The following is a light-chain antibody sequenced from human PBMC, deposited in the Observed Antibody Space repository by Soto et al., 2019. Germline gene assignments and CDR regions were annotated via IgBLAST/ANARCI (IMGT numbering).Light chain of an antibody. Sequence: NFMLTQPHSVSESPGKTVTISCTRSSGSIASNYVQWYQQRPGSAPTTVIYEDNQRPSGVPDRFSGSIDSSSNSASLTISGLKTEDEADYYCQSYDSSNLHLVLGGGTKLTVL. CDR3: QSYDSSNLHLV. CDR2: EDN. V-gene: IGLV6-57*04. J-gene: IGLJ2*01. CDR1: SGSIASNY.